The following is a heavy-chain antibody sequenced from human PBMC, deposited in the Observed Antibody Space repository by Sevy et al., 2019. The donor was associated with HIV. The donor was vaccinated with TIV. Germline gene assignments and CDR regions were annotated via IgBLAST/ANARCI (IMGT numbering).Heavy chain of an antibody. D-gene: IGHD3-3*01. Sequence: GESLKISCKGSGDSFTSYWIGWVRQLPGKGLEWMGIIYPGDSDTRYSPSFQGQVTISADKSISTAYLQWSSLKASDTAMYYCARHGRSGTHAFDIWGQGTMVTVSS. CDR1: GDSFTSYW. CDR3: ARHGRSGTHAFDI. V-gene: IGHV5-51*01. J-gene: IGHJ3*02. CDR2: IYPGDSDT.